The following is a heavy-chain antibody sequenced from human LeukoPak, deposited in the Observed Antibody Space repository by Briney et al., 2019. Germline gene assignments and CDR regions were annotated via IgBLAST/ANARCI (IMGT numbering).Heavy chain of an antibody. V-gene: IGHV4-39*07. CDR1: GGSISSSSYY. Sequence: SETLSLTCTVSGGSISSSSYYWGWIRQPPGKGLEWIGSIYYSGSTYYNPSLKSRVTISIDTSKNQFSLKVNSVTAADTAVYYCARVASRFNWLDPWGQGTLLSVSS. D-gene: IGHD5-12*01. J-gene: IGHJ5*02. CDR3: ARVASRFNWLDP. CDR2: IYYSGST.